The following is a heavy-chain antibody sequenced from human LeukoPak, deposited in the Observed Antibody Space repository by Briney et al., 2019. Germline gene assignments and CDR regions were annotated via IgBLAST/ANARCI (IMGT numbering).Heavy chain of an antibody. CDR1: GGSISSYY. CDR2: IYYSGST. V-gene: IGHV4-59*01. Sequence: SETLSLTCTVSGGSISSYYWSWIRQPPGKGLEWIGYIYYSGSTNYNPSLKGRVTISVDTSKNQFSLKLSSVTAAVTAVYYCASQYYDSSGLYYFDYWGQGTLVTVSS. D-gene: IGHD3-22*01. J-gene: IGHJ4*02. CDR3: ASQYYDSSGLYYFDY.